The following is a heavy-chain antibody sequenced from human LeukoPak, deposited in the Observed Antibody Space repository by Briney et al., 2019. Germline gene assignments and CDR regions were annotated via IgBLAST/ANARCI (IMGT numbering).Heavy chain of an antibody. J-gene: IGHJ4*02. CDR3: ARADRSGTYNFDY. V-gene: IGHV3-48*02. CDR1: GFTFSSYS. CDR2: ISGTSRTI. Sequence: GGSLRLSCAASGFTFSSYSMNWDRQAPGKGLEWVSYISGTSRTIYYADSVKGRFTISRDNAKNSLSLQMNSLGDEDTAVYYCARADRSGTYNFDYWGQGTLVTVSS. D-gene: IGHD1-26*01.